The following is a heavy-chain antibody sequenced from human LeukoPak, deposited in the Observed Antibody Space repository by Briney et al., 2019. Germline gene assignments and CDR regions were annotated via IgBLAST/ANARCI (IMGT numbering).Heavy chain of an antibody. CDR2: IRGTGSST. CDR3: AKSRARRDGSSGSIDY. CDR1: GFTFSSYA. V-gene: IGHV3-23*01. Sequence: GGSLRLSCGASGFTFSSYAMAWVRQAPGKGLEWVSAIRGTGSSTYYADSVKGRFTISRDNSKNTLYLQMNSLRADDTAVYYCAKSRARRDGSSGSIDYWGQGTLVTVSS. J-gene: IGHJ4*02. D-gene: IGHD3-22*01.